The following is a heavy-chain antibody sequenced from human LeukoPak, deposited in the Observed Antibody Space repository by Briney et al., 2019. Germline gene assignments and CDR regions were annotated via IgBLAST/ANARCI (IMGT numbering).Heavy chain of an antibody. CDR3: AKDGAHCGGDCYTFDY. J-gene: IGHJ4*02. CDR2: IRYDGSNK. V-gene: IGHV3-30*02. Sequence: SCKASGGTFSSYGMHWVRQAPGKGLEWVAFIRYDGSNKYYADSVKGRFTISRDNSKNTLYLQMNSLRAEDTAVYYCAKDGAHCGGDCYTFDYWGQGTLVTVSS. D-gene: IGHD2-21*02. CDR1: GGTFSSYG.